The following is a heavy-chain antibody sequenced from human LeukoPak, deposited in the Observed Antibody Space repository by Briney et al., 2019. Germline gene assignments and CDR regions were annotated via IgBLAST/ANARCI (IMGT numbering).Heavy chain of an antibody. CDR3: AKYFSGSFDY. CDR2: ISGSGVST. CDR1: GFRFSSYA. J-gene: IGHJ4*02. V-gene: IGHV3-23*01. D-gene: IGHD2-15*01. Sequence: GGSLRLSCAASGFRFSSYAMSWVRQAPGKGLEWVSAISGSGVSTYYADSVKGRFTVSRDNSRNTVHLQMNSLRVEDTAVYYCAKYFSGSFDYWGQGTLVTVSS.